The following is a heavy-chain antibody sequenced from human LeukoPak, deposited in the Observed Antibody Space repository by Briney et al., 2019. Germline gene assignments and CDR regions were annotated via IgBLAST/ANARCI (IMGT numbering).Heavy chain of an antibody. Sequence: PSETLSLTCTVSGYSISIGYYWGWIRQPPGKGLEWIGSIYYSGSTYYNPSLKSRVTISVDTSKNQFSLKLSSVTAADTAVYYCARDQPVRGVYFDYWGQGTLVTVSS. J-gene: IGHJ4*02. D-gene: IGHD3-10*01. CDR1: GYSISIGYY. V-gene: IGHV4-38-2*02. CDR2: IYYSGST. CDR3: ARDQPVRGVYFDY.